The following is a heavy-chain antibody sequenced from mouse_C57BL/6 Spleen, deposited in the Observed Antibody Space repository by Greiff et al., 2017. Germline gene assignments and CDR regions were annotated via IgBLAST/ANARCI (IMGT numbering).Heavy chain of an antibody. D-gene: IGHD1-1*01. CDR2: IYPGDGDT. CDR1: GYAFSSYW. J-gene: IGHJ1*03. CDR3: ARGKLYGSSPYWYCDV. Sequence: QVQLQQSGAELVKPGASVKISCKASGYAFSSYWMNWVKQRPGKGLEWIGQIYPGDGDTNYNGKFKGKATLTADKSSSTAYMQLSSLTSEDSAVYFCARGKLYGSSPYWYCDVWGTGTTVTVSS. V-gene: IGHV1-80*01.